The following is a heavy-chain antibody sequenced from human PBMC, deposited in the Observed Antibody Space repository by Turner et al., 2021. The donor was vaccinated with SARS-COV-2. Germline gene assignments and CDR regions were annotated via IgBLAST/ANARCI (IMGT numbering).Heavy chain of an antibody. V-gene: IGHV3-66*01. Sequence: EVLLVQSGVCLLRPGGSSELLVATSAITVSSNYMSWVREAPGKGLGWVSDIYSCGSTYYADSVKGRFTISRDNSKNTLYLQMNGLRAEDTAMCYCARDLSDYWYFDLWGRGTLVTVSS. J-gene: IGHJ2*01. CDR2: IYSCGST. CDR1: AITVSSNY. CDR3: ARDLSDYWYFDL.